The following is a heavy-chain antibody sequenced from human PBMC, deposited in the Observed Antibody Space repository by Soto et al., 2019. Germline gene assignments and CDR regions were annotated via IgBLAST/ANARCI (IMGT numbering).Heavy chain of an antibody. CDR1: GFTFTNYW. J-gene: IGHJ4*02. V-gene: IGHV3-7*01. D-gene: IGHD6-6*01. Sequence: GGSLRLSCAASGFTFTNYWMTWVRQAPGKGLEWVANINQDGTIKYYMDSVKGRFTISRDNAENSLYLQMSSLRAEDTAVYYCARIGYSSSGLDYWGQGTLVTVSS. CDR2: INQDGTIK. CDR3: ARIGYSSSGLDY.